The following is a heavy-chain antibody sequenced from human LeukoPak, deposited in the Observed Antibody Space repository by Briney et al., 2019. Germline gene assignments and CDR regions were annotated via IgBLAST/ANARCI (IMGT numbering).Heavy chain of an antibody. V-gene: IGHV3-33*06. CDR3: AKGSYSYASAVYFDY. CDR2: IWYEGNNK. Sequence: GGSLRLSCAASGFTFSSYGMHWVRQAPGKGLEWVAVIWYEGNNKDYADSVKGRFSISRDTSKNTLYLQMNSLRAEDTAVYYCAKGSYSYASAVYFDYWGQGTLVTVSS. D-gene: IGHD5-18*01. CDR1: GFTFSSYG. J-gene: IGHJ4*02.